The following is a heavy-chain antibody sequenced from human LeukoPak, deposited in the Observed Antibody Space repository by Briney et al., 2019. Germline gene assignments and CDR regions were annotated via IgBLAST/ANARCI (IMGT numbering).Heavy chain of an antibody. CDR3: AKPTRGNGSFLIDF. CDR1: GFTFSSYG. J-gene: IGHJ4*02. CDR2: IWDDGSSK. V-gene: IGHV3-33*06. D-gene: IGHD1-26*01. Sequence: PGRSLRLSCAASGFTFSSYGMHWARQAPGKGLEWVAVIWDDGSSKYYGDSVKGRFTISRDNSKNTLYLQMNSLRAEDTAVYYCAKPTRGNGSFLIDFWGQGTLVTVSS.